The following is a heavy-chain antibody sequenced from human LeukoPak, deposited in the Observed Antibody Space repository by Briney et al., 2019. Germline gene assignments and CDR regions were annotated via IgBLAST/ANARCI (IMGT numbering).Heavy chain of an antibody. Sequence: ASVKVSCKASGYTFTSYGISWVRQAPGQGLEWMGGIIPIFGTANYAQKFQGRVTITADESTSTAYMELSSLRSEDTAVYYCARDEGLRAVRGVPPERWFDPWGQGTLVTVSS. V-gene: IGHV1-69*13. D-gene: IGHD3-10*01. CDR3: ARDEGLRAVRGVPPERWFDP. CDR1: GYTFTSYG. CDR2: IIPIFGTA. J-gene: IGHJ5*02.